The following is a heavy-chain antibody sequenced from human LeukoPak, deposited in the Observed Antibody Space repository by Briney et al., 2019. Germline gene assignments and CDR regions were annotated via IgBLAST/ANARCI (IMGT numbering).Heavy chain of an antibody. CDR3: ARYYYYDSSGYPDY. CDR2: IYYSGST. V-gene: IGHV4-39*01. Sequence: SETLSLTCTVSGGSISSSSYYWGWIRQPPGKGLEWIGSIYYSGSTYYNPSLKSRVTISVDTSKNQFSLKLSSVTAADTAVYYCARYYYYDSSGYPDYWGQGTLVTVSS. J-gene: IGHJ4*02. D-gene: IGHD3-22*01. CDR1: GGSISSSSYY.